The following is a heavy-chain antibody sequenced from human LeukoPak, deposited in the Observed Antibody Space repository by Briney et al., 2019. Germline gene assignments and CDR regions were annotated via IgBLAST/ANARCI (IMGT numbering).Heavy chain of an antibody. CDR3: AKDPYGDYYFDY. V-gene: IGHV3-7*01. D-gene: IGHD4-17*01. Sequence: GGSLRLSCAASGFTSSSYWMSWVRQAPGKGLEWVANIKQDGSEKYYVDSVKGRFTISRDNAKNSLYLQMNSLRAEDTAVYYCAKDPYGDYYFDYWGQGTLVTVSS. CDR2: IKQDGSEK. CDR1: GFTSSSYW. J-gene: IGHJ4*02.